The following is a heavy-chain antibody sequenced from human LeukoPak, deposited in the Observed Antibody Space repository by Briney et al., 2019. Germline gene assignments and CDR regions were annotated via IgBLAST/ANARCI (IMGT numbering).Heavy chain of an antibody. CDR3: ANAIAAPKNYYYYYGMDV. D-gene: IGHD6-13*01. J-gene: IGHJ6*02. CDR1: GFTFSSYS. CDR2: ISGSGGST. Sequence: GGSLRLSCAASGFTFSSYSMNWVRQAPGKGLEWVSAISGSGGSTYYADSVKGRFTISRDNSKNTLYLQMNSLRAEDTAVYYCANAIAAPKNYYYYYGMDVWGQGTTVTVSS. V-gene: IGHV3-23*01.